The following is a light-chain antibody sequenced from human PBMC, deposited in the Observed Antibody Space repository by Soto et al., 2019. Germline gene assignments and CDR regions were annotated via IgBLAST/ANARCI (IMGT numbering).Light chain of an antibody. CDR1: QDISNY. CDR3: QQYDNLPLT. V-gene: IGKV1-33*01. Sequence: DIQMTQSPPSVSASVGDRVTVTCQASQDISNYLNWYQQKPGKAPKLLIYDASNLETGVPSRSSGSGSGTDFTFTISSLQPEDIATYYCQQYDNLPLTFGGGTKVDIK. CDR2: DAS. J-gene: IGKJ4*01.